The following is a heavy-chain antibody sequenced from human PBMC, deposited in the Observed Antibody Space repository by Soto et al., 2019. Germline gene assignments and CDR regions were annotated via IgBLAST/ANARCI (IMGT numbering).Heavy chain of an antibody. D-gene: IGHD1-26*01. CDR3: GSVFEH. V-gene: IGHV3-74*01. CDR1: GFTFTNYW. J-gene: IGHJ4*02. Sequence: EVQLVESGGGLVQPGGSLRLSCVASGFTFTNYWMHWVRQAPGKGLQWVARVDGEGSGTSYADSVKGRFTISRDNAKNTLSLQMNSLRADDTAVYYCGSVFEHWGWGTLVTVSS. CDR2: VDGEGSGT.